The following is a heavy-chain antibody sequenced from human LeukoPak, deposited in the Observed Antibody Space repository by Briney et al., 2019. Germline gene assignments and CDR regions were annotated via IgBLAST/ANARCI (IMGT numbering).Heavy chain of an antibody. J-gene: IGHJ4*02. CDR1: GGSISSGDYY. D-gene: IGHD3-22*01. Sequence: KPSQTLSLTCTVSGGSISSGDYYWSWIRQPPGKGLEWIGYIYYSGSTYYNPSFKSRVTISVDTSKNQFSLKLSSVTAADTAVYYCAREGNYYDSSDTGGYWGQGTLVTVSS. CDR3: AREGNYYDSSDTGGY. V-gene: IGHV4-30-4*01. CDR2: IYYSGST.